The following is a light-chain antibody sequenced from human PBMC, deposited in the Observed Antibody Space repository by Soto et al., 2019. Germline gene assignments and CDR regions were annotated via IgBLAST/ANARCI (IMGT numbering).Light chain of an antibody. CDR1: QSVSSRY. CDR2: GAS. J-gene: IGKJ2*01. Sequence: EIVLTQSPGTLSLSPGERATLSCRASQSVSSRYLAWYQQKPGQAPRLLIYGASSRATGIPHRFSGSGSGTDFTLTISRLEHEDVAVYYCQQYGSTPPYTFGQGTKLEIK. CDR3: QQYGSTPPYT. V-gene: IGKV3-20*01.